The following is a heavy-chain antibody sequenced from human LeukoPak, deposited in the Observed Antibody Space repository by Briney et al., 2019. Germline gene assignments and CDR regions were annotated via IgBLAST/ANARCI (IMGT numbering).Heavy chain of an antibody. CDR2: ISGSGGST. J-gene: IGHJ3*02. CDR1: GFTFSSYA. V-gene: IGHV3-23*01. D-gene: IGHD3-3*01. CDR3: ASKSGGDAFDI. Sequence: PGGSLRLSCAASGFTFSSYAMSWVRQAPGKGLEWVSPISGSGGSTYYADSVKGRFTISRDNTKNSLYLQMNSLRAEDTAVYCCASKSGGDAFDIWGQGTMVTVSS.